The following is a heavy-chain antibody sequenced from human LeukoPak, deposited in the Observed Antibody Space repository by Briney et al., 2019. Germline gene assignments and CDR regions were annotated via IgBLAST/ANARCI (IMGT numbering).Heavy chain of an antibody. CDR3: ARSVRGVIITILISNTWFDP. J-gene: IGHJ5*02. Sequence: SGGSLRLSCAASGFTFSSYAMSWVRQVPGKGLEWVSAISGSGGSTYYADSVKGRFTISRDNSKNTLYLQMNSLRAEDTAVYYCARSVRGVIITILISNTWFDPWGQGTLVTVSS. V-gene: IGHV3-23*01. CDR1: GFTFSSYA. D-gene: IGHD3-10*01. CDR2: ISGSGGST.